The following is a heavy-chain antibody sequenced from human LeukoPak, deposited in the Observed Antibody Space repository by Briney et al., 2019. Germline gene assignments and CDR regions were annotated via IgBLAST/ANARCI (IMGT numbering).Heavy chain of an antibody. J-gene: IGHJ4*02. CDR2: INPSGGST. CDR1: GYTFTSYY. CDR3: ARGGLLITMVRGVIIGNFDY. D-gene: IGHD3-10*01. V-gene: IGHV1-46*01. Sequence: ASVKVSCKASGYTFTSYYMHWVRQAPGQGLEWMGIINPSGGSTSYAQKFQGRVTMTRDTSTSTVYMELSSLRSEDTAVYYCARGGLLITMVRGVIIGNFDYWGQGTLVTVSS.